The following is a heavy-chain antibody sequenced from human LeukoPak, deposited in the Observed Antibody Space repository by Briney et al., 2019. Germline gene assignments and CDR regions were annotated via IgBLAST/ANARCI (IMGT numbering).Heavy chain of an antibody. J-gene: IGHJ4*02. CDR2: IYPGDSDT. V-gene: IGHV5-51*01. Sequence: GESLKISCQGSGYSFTSYWIGWVRQMPGKGLEWMGNIYPGDSDTRYSPSFQGQVNISADKSIGTAYLQWSSLKASDTAMYYCARLRYSYAKDFDYWGQGTLVTVSS. CDR3: ARLRYSYAKDFDY. D-gene: IGHD5-18*01. CDR1: GYSFTSYW.